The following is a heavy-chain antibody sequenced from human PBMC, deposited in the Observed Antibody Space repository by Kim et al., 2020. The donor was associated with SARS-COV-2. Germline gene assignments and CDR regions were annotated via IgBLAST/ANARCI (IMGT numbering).Heavy chain of an antibody. CDR2: FDPEDGET. V-gene: IGHV1-24*01. CDR1: GYTLTELS. Sequence: ASVKVSCKVSGYTLTELSMHWVRQAPGKGLEWMGGFDPEDGETIYAQKFQDRVTMTEDTSTDTAYMELSSLRSEDTAVYYCATAPVVVVAATRYYYYYGMDVWGQGTTVTVSS. J-gene: IGHJ6*02. D-gene: IGHD2-15*01. CDR3: ATAPVVVVAATRYYYYYGMDV.